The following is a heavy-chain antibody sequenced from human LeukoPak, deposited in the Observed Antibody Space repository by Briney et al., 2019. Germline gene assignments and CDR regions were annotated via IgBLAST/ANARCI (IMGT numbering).Heavy chain of an antibody. Sequence: SCKASGYTFTGYYMHWVRQAPGKGLEWVAVISYDGSNKYYTDSVKGRFTISRDNSKNTLYLQMNSLRAEDTAVYYCAKDRTAGYDGLVDYWGQGTLVTVSS. CDR3: AKDRTAGYDGLVDY. J-gene: IGHJ4*02. D-gene: IGHD5-12*01. V-gene: IGHV3-30*18. CDR1: GYTFTGYY. CDR2: ISYDGSNK.